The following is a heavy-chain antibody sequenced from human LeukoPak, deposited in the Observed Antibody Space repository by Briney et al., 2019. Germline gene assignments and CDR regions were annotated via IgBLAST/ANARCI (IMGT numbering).Heavy chain of an antibody. Sequence: PSETLSLTCTVSGGSIRSYYWSWIRQPPGKGLEWIGYIYYSGSTNYNPSLKSRVTISVDTSKNQFSLKLSSVTAADTAVYYCARVITQIYYYYGMDVWGQGTTVTVSS. CDR2: IYYSGST. V-gene: IGHV4-59*01. D-gene: IGHD3-16*02. J-gene: IGHJ6*02. CDR1: GGSIRSYY. CDR3: ARVITQIYYYYGMDV.